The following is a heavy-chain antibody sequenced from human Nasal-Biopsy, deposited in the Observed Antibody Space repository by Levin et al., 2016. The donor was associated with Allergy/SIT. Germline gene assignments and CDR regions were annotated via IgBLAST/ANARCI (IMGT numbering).Heavy chain of an antibody. D-gene: IGHD3-3*01. Sequence: GSLRLSCTVSGGSISSYSWNWIRQSPGKGLEWIGKLYDSGSTKYNPSLKSRVTISVDTSRKQLSLKLKSVTAADTAVYYCARVLVRSGFYSHFWGQGTTVTVSS. V-gene: IGHV4-59*01. CDR2: LYDSGST. CDR1: GGSISSYS. CDR3: ARVLVRSGFYSHF. J-gene: IGHJ6*02.